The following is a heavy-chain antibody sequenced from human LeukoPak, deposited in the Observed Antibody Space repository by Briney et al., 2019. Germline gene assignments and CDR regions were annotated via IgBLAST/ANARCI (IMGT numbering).Heavy chain of an antibody. CDR2: ISSSGSTI. D-gene: IGHD3-22*01. V-gene: IGHV3-48*01. CDR3: AKRSSTSSGYFDF. Sequence: GGSLRLSCAASGFTFSSYSMNWVRQAPGKGLEWVSYISSSGSTIYYADSVKGRFTISRDNSKNTIYLQMNSLRAEDTAIYYCAKRSSTSSGYFDFWGRGTLVTVSS. J-gene: IGHJ4*02. CDR1: GFTFSSYS.